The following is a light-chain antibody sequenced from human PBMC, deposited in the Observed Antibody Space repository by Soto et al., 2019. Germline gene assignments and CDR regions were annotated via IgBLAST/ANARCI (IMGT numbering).Light chain of an antibody. CDR3: GSFAGSNTDWV. V-gene: IGLV2-8*01. CDR2: EVS. CDR1: SSDVGGYNY. Sequence: QSALTQPPSASGSLGQSVTIPCTGTSSDVGGYNYVSWYQQNPGKAPKLLIYEVSKRPSGVPDRFSGSKSGNTASLTVSGLQPEDEAVYYCGSFAGSNTDWVFGGGTKLTVL. J-gene: IGLJ3*02.